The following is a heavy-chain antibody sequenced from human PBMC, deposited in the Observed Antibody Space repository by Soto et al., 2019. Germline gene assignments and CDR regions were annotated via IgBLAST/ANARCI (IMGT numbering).Heavy chain of an antibody. V-gene: IGHV6-1*01. CDR1: GESVSTNSAT. CDR3: AILIGDSLLGS. J-gene: IGHJ5*01. Sequence: QVQLQQSGPGLVKPSQTLSLTCAISGESVSTNSATWDWIRQSPSRGLEWLGRTYYRSKWYHDYSVSFKSRITIHANTSNHQPSLQLDSVTPHGQAVYYFAILIGDSLLGSGGQGTLVTVSS. D-gene: IGHD2-8*01. CDR2: TYYRSKWYH.